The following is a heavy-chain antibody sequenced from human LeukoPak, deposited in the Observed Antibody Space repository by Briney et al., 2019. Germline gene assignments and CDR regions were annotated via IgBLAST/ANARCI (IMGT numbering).Heavy chain of an antibody. V-gene: IGHV4-31*03. CDR2: IYYSGST. D-gene: IGHD5-12*01. Sequence: SETLSLTCTVSGGSINSGGYYWSWIRQHPGKGLEWIGYIYYSGSTYYNPSLKSRVPISVDTSKNQFSLRLSSVTAADTAVYYCTRDRLGGYDVWGQGTLVTVSS. CDR3: TRDRLGGYDV. J-gene: IGHJ4*02. CDR1: GGSINSGGYY.